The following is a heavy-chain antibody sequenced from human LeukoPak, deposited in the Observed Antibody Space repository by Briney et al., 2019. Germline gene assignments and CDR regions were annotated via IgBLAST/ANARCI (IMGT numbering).Heavy chain of an antibody. J-gene: IGHJ5*02. Sequence: GSLRLSCAASGFTFSTYEMNWVRQAPGKGLEWVSYISSSGSMIYYADSVKGRFTVSRDNAKNSLYLQMNSLTVEDTAVYYCARGVADCGGDCLAPWGQGTLVTVSS. CDR2: ISSSGSMI. V-gene: IGHV3-48*03. CDR3: ARGVADCGGDCLAP. CDR1: GFTFSTYE. D-gene: IGHD2-21*02.